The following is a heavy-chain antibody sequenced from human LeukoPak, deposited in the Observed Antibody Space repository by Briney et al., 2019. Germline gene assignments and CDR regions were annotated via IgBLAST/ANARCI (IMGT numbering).Heavy chain of an antibody. V-gene: IGHV4-59*01. D-gene: IGHD2-2*01. CDR1: GGSISTYY. CDR3: ARTPYCSSTSCFYFDY. CDR2: IYYSGDT. J-gene: IGHJ4*02. Sequence: ETLSLTFTVSGGSISTYYRSWIRQPPGKGLGGIGYIYYSGDTNYNPSLKSRVTISVDTSKNQFSLKLSSVTAADTAVYYCARTPYCSSTSCFYFDYWGQGILVTVSS.